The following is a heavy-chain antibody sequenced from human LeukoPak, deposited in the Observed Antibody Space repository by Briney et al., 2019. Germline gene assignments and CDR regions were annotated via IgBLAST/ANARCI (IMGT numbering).Heavy chain of an antibody. CDR3: ASLMVGSDFDY. V-gene: IGHV3-48*01. CDR2: ISSSSSTI. J-gene: IGHJ4*02. Sequence: GGSLRLSCAASGFTFSSYSMNWVRQAPGKGLEWVSYISSSSSTIYYADSVKGRFTISRDNAKNSLYLQMNSLRAEDTAVYYCASLMVGSDFDYWGQGTLVTVSS. CDR1: GFTFSSYS. D-gene: IGHD2-8*01.